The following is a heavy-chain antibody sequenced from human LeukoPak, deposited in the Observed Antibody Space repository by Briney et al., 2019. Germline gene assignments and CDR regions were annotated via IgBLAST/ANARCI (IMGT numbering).Heavy chain of an antibody. Sequence: GGSLRLSCAVSGFAVSNNFMSWVRQAPGKGLEWLSLIFPGGKTYYEGSVKGRLTITRETSDNTLYLRMKNLTAEATALIYCGKGSTGAPPLEHWGQGTLVTVSS. CDR3: GKGSTGAPPLEH. CDR1: GFAVSNNF. V-gene: IGHV3-53*01. D-gene: IGHD1-1*01. J-gene: IGHJ1*01. CDR2: IFPGGKT.